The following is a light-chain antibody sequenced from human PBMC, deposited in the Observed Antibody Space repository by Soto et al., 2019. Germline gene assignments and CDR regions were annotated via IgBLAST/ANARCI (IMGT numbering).Light chain of an antibody. CDR2: EGS. CDR3: CSHVGRSTLL. Sequence: QSALTQPASVSGSPGQSITISCTGSSSDIGGYNLVSWYQQHPGKAPKLMIYEGSKRPSGVSNRFSGSKPGNTASLTISGLQAEDEADYYCCSHVGRSTLLFGGGTKVTVL. V-gene: IGLV2-23*01. J-gene: IGLJ3*02. CDR1: SSDIGGYNL.